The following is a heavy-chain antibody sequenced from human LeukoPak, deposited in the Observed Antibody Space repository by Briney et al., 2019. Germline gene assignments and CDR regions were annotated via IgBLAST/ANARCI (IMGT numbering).Heavy chain of an antibody. Sequence: SVKVSCKASGGTFSSYAISWVRQAPGQGLEWMGRIIPILGIANYAQKFQGRVTITADKSTSTAYMELSSLRSEDTAVYYCAREDEMATIVDYWGQGTLVTVSS. V-gene: IGHV1-69*04. CDR3: AREDEMATIVDY. D-gene: IGHD5-24*01. J-gene: IGHJ4*02. CDR2: IIPILGIA. CDR1: GGTFSSYA.